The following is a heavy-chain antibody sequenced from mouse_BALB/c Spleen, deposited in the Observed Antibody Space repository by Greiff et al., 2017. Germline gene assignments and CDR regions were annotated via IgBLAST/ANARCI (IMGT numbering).Heavy chain of an antibody. V-gene: IGHV5-6-5*01. CDR3: ARGDYRYAMDY. CDR1: GFTFSSYA. J-gene: IGHJ4*01. CDR2: ISSGGST. Sequence: EVKLMESGGGLVKPGGSLKLSCAASGFTFSSYAMSWVRQTPEKRLEWVASISSGGSTYYPDSVKGRFTISRDNARNILYLQMSSLRSEDTAMYYCARGDYRYAMDYWGQGTSVTVSS. D-gene: IGHD2-14*01.